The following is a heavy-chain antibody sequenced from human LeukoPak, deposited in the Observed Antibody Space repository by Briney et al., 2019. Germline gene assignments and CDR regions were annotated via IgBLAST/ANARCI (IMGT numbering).Heavy chain of an antibody. J-gene: IGHJ4*02. CDR2: INPNSGGT. CDR1: GYTFTGYY. CDR3: ARDVFYYGSGTQAPY. V-gene: IGHV1-2*02. Sequence: ASVKVSCKASGYTFTGYYMHWVRQAPGQGLEWMGWINPNSGGTNYAQKFQGRVTMTRDTSISTAYMELSRLRSDDTAVYYCARDVFYYGSGTQAPYWGQGTLVTVSS. D-gene: IGHD3-10*01.